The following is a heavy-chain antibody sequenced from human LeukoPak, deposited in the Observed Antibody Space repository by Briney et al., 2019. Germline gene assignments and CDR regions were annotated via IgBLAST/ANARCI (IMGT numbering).Heavy chain of an antibody. Sequence: QCPEWIGIINPSEADTAYAQKFQGRVTVTMDTSTSTVYMELSALTSEDTALYFCSLGATDYWGQGTLVTVSS. V-gene: IGHV1-46*01. D-gene: IGHD1-26*01. CDR3: SLGATDY. J-gene: IGHJ4*02. CDR2: INPSEADT.